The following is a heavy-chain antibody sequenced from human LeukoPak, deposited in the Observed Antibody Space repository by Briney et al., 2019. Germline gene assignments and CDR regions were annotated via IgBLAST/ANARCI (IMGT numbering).Heavy chain of an antibody. Sequence: SETLSLTCTVSGGSISSYYWSWIRQSPGKGREGSGYIYYSGSTKYNPPLKSRVTISVDPSKNQFSMKLSSVTAADTAVYYCARAPIVVVPDTTVPDAFDIWGQGTMVTVSS. CDR1: GGSISSYY. V-gene: IGHV4-59*01. D-gene: IGHD2-2*01. CDR2: IYYSGST. J-gene: IGHJ3*02. CDR3: ARAPIVVVPDTTVPDAFDI.